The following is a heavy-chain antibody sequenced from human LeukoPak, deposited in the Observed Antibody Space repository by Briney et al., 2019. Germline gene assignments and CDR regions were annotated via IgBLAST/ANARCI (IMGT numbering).Heavy chain of an antibody. CDR3: ARGPRRQKIAGDGNWFDP. V-gene: IGHV4-4*07. Sequence: SETLSLTCTVSGGSISSYYWSWIRQPAGKGLEWIGRIYTSGTTNYNPSLKGRVTMSVDTSKNQISLKLTSVTAADTAVYYCARGPRRQKIAGDGNWFDPWGQGTLVTVSS. D-gene: IGHD6-13*01. CDR1: GGSISSYY. CDR2: IYTSGTT. J-gene: IGHJ5*02.